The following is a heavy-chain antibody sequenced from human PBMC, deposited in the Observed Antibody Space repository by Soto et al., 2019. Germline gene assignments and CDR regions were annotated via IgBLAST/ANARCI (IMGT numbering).Heavy chain of an antibody. CDR1: GFTFSNYA. V-gene: IGHV3-23*01. J-gene: IGHJ4*02. CDR3: TKNYYFDS. CDR2: INIVGGAT. Sequence: EVQLLESGGGLVQPGGSLRLSCVASGFTFSNYAMSWVRQAPAKAPEWVSSINIVGGATNYADSVRGRFAMSRDDSMNTVFLQMNSLRADDTAVYYCTKNYYFDSWGQGTLVTVSS.